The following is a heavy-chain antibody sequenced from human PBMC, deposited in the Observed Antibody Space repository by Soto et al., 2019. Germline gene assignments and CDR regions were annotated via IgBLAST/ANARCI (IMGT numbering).Heavy chain of an antibody. CDR2: ISGSGGST. V-gene: IGHV3-23*01. CDR1: GFTFSSYA. CDR3: AKSPAAGTAYYFDY. D-gene: IGHD6-13*01. J-gene: IGHJ4*02. Sequence: LGGSLRLSCAASGFTFSSYAMSWVRQAPGKGLEWVSAISGSGGSTYYADSVKGRFTISRDNSKNTLYLQMNSLRAEDTAVYYCAKSPAAGTAYYFDYWGQGTLVTVSS.